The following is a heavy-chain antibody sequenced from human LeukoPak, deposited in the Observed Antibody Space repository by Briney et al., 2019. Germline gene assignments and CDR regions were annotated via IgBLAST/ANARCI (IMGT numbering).Heavy chain of an antibody. CDR2: ICAYNGNT. CDR1: GYTFTSYG. Sequence: GASVKVSCKASGYTFTSYGISWVRQAPGQGLEWMGWICAYNGNTNYAQNLQGRVTMTTDTSTSTAYMELRSLRSDDTAVYYCARDRVMVDLGYCSGTSCPPPDWFDPWGQGTLVTVSS. J-gene: IGHJ5*02. D-gene: IGHD2-2*01. CDR3: ARDRVMVDLGYCSGTSCPPPDWFDP. V-gene: IGHV1-18*01.